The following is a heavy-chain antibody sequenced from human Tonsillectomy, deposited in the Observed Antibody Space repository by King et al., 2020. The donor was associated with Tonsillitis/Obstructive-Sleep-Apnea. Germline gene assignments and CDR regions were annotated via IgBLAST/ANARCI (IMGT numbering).Heavy chain of an antibody. V-gene: IGHV3-11*01. CDR3: AGGYSSSWSYRYYYYMDV. CDR1: GFTFSDFY. CDR2: IGSSGSTI. J-gene: IGHJ6*03. D-gene: IGHD6-13*01. Sequence: VQLVESGGGLVRPGGSLRLSCAASGFTFSDFYMSWIRQAPGKGLEWVSYIGSSGSTIYYADSMKGRFTISRDNAKNSLYLQMNSLRAEDTAVYYCAGGYSSSWSYRYYYYMDVWGKGTTVTVSS.